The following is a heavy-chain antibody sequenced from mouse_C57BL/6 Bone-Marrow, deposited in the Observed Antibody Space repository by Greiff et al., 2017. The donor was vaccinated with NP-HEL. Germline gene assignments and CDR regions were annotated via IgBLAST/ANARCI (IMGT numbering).Heavy chain of an antibody. V-gene: IGHV1-81*01. Sequence: VQLQQSGAELARPGASVKLSCKASGYTFTSYGISWVKQRTGQGLEWIGEIYPRSGNTYYNEQFKGKATLTADKSSSTAYMELRSLTSEDSAVYFCARGDYSNYYYYAMDYWGQGTSVTVSS. J-gene: IGHJ4*01. D-gene: IGHD2-5*01. CDR1: GYTFTSYG. CDR2: IYPRSGNT. CDR3: ARGDYSNYYYYAMDY.